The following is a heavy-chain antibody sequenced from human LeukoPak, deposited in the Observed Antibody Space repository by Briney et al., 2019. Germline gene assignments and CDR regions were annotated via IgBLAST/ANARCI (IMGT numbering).Heavy chain of an antibody. V-gene: IGHV4-59*12. CDR2: IYYSGST. Sequence: SETLSLTCTVSGGSISSYYWSWIRQPPGKGLEWIGYIYYSGSTNYNPSLKSRVTISVDTSKNQFSLKLSSVTALDTAVYYCARYCSSSSCRNFDYWGQGTLVTVSS. CDR3: ARYCSSSSCRNFDY. D-gene: IGHD2-2*01. J-gene: IGHJ4*02. CDR1: GGSISSYY.